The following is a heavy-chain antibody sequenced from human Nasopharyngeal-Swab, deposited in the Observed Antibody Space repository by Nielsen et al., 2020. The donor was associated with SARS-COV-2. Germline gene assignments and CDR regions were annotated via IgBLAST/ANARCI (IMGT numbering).Heavy chain of an antibody. CDR2: ISSSSSYI. Sequence: GASLKISCAASGFTFSSYSMNWVRQAPGKGLEWVSSISSSSSYIYYADSVKGRFTISRDNAKNSLYLQMNSLRAEDTAVYYCARDRTNDYYYYMDVWGKGTTVTVSS. CDR3: ARDRTNDYYYYMDV. V-gene: IGHV3-21*01. J-gene: IGHJ6*03. CDR1: GFTFSSYS. D-gene: IGHD1-1*01.